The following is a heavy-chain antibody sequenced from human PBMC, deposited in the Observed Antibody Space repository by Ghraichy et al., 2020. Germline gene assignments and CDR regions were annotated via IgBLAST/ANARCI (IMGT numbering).Heavy chain of an antibody. J-gene: IGHJ4*02. CDR1: GFSFSSSW. D-gene: IGHD3-10*01. Sequence: GGSLRLSCAASGFSFSSSWMSWVRQAPETGLELVANINQDGSEKYYLDSVKDRFTVSRDNAKGSLYLQMNSLRAEDTAVYFCAKVWRSGSYYTYWGQGTLVTVSP. V-gene: IGHV3-7*01. CDR3: AKVWRSGSYYTY. CDR2: INQDGSEK.